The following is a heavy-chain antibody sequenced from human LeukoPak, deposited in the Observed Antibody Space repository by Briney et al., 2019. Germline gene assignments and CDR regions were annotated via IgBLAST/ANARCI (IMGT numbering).Heavy chain of an antibody. CDR3: ARVNRGTDY. CDR1: GFTFSSYS. CDR2: ISTSSSYI. D-gene: IGHD7-27*01. V-gene: IGHV3-21*01. Sequence: GGSLRLSCAASGFTFSSYSMNWVRQAPGKGLEWVSSISTSSSYINYADSVKGRLTISRDNAKNSLYLQMNSLRAEDTAVYYCARVNRGTDYWGRGTLVTVSS. J-gene: IGHJ4*02.